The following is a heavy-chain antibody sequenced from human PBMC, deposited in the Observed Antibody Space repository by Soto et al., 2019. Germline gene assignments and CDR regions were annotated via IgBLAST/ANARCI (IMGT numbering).Heavy chain of an antibody. CDR1: GGSISSSSYY. V-gene: IGHV4-39*01. J-gene: IGHJ5*02. CDR2: IYYSGST. CDR3: ARQFRGYSSGFGPNWFDP. D-gene: IGHD6-19*01. Sequence: SETLSLTCTVSGGSISSSSYYWGWIRQPPGKGLEWIGSIYYSGSTYYNPSLKSRVTISVDTSKNQFSLKLSSVTAADTAVYYCARQFRGYSSGFGPNWFDPWGQGTLVTVSS.